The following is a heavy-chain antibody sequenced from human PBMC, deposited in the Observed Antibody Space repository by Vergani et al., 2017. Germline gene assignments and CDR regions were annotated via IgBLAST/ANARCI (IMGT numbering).Heavy chain of an antibody. D-gene: IGHD3-3*02. CDR2: IWFAGSDT. CDR3: AKTFTIFGETFGVDAFDI. J-gene: IGHJ3*02. Sequence: QVRLQQSGGGVVQPGRCLRLSCSAAGFTFSQYSMYWVRQAPGKGLEWVALIWFAGSDTYYSDSVKGRFTVSRDNSVNTVSLQMNSLRTEDTAIYYCAKTFTIFGETFGVDAFDILGQGSMVTVSP. CDR1: GFTFSQYS. V-gene: IGHV3-33*03.